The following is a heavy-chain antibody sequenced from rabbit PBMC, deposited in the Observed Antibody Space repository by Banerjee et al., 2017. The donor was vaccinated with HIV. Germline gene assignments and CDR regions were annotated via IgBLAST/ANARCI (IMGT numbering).Heavy chain of an antibody. D-gene: IGHD8-1*01. CDR2: IYAGSSGIT. CDR3: ARETAAYAGGTYTTGGDL. V-gene: IGHV1S40*01. J-gene: IGHJ3*01. CDR1: GFTISSSYY. Sequence: QSLEESGGDLVKPGASLTLTCTASGFTISSSYYMCWVRQAPGKGLEWIACIYAGSSGITYYASWAKGRFTISKTSSTTVTLQMTSLTAADTATYFCARETAAYAGGTYTTGGDLWGQGTLVTVS.